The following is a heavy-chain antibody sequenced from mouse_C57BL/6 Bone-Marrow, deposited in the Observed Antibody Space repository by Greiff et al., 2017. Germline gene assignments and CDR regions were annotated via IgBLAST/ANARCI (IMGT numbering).Heavy chain of an antibody. Sequence: EVQLQQSGPELVKPGASVKISCKASGYTFTDYYMNWVKQSHGKSLEWIGDINPNNGGTSYNQKFKGKATLTVDKSSSTAYMELRSLTSEDSAVYYCARSGYYGRSPYYYAMDYWGQGTSVTVSS. CDR3: ARSGYYGRSPYYYAMDY. CDR1: GYTFTDYY. CDR2: INPNNGGT. V-gene: IGHV1-26*01. D-gene: IGHD1-1*01. J-gene: IGHJ4*01.